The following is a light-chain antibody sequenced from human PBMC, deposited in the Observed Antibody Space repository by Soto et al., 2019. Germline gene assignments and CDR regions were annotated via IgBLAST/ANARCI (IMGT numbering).Light chain of an antibody. CDR2: EVS. J-gene: IGLJ1*01. V-gene: IGLV2-14*01. CDR1: SSDVGGYNY. CDR3: SSYPSSSPPHG. Sequence: QSALTQPASVSGSPGQSITISCTGTSSDVGGYNYVSWYQQHPGKAPKLMIYEVSNRPSGVSNRFSGSKSGNTASLTISGLQAEDEADDYCSSYPSSSPPHGFGAGTQLTV.